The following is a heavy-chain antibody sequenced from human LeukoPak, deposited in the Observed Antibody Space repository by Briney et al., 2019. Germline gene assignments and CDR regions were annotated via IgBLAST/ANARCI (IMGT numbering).Heavy chain of an antibody. CDR3: ARESYCSGGSCYSGRAFDI. V-gene: IGHV3-74*01. CDR1: GFTFSTYW. Sequence: GRSLRLSCAASGFTFSTYWMHWVRQAPGKGLVWVSRINTAGSSTYYADSVKGRFTISRDNAKNTLYLQMNSLRAEDTAVYYCARESYCSGGSCYSGRAFDIWGQGTMVTVSS. CDR2: INTAGSST. D-gene: IGHD2-15*01. J-gene: IGHJ3*02.